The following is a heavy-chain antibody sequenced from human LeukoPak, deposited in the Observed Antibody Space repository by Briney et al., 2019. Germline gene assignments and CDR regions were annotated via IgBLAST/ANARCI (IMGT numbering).Heavy chain of an antibody. CDR1: GFTFSSYA. CDR2: ISYDGSNK. Sequence: GGSLRLSCAASGFTFSSYAMHWVRQAPGKGLEWVAVISYDGSNKYYADSVKGRFTISRDNSKNTLYLQMNSLRAEDTAVYYCAREQITTTIIEPAHFDYWGQGTLVTVSS. CDR3: AREQITTTIIEPAHFDY. D-gene: IGHD3-22*01. J-gene: IGHJ4*02. V-gene: IGHV3-30*01.